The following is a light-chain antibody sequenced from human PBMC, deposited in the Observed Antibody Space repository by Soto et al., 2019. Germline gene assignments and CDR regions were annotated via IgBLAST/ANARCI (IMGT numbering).Light chain of an antibody. CDR2: KAS. CDR1: QSISNW. V-gene: IGKV1-5*03. CDR3: QQYYSHSLLT. Sequence: DIQMTQSPSTLSASVGDRVTLTCRASQSISNWLAWYQQKPGKAPKLLIYKASTLESGVQSRFSGSGSGTEFTLTISSLQPDVFATYYCQQYYSHSLLTFGGGTKVEI. J-gene: IGKJ4*01.